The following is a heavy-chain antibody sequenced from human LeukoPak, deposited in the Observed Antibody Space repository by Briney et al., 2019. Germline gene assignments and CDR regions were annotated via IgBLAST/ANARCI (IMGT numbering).Heavy chain of an antibody. CDR3: ARVRDIVAVRRTRLDY. J-gene: IGHJ4*02. D-gene: IGHD2-2*01. CDR1: GYTFNLFG. CDR2: ISGYNGDT. Sequence: GASVKVSCKASGYTFNLFGFSWVRQVPGQGLEWVGWISGYNGDTNYAQKFQGRVTMTTDTSRSTAYMELRSLTSDDTAIYFCARVRDIVAVRRTRLDYWGQGTLVIVSS. V-gene: IGHV1-18*01.